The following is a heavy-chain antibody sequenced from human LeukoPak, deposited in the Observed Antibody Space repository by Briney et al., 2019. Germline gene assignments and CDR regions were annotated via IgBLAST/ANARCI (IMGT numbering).Heavy chain of an antibody. D-gene: IGHD4-17*01. CDR1: GFTFSSYW. J-gene: IGHJ4*01. Sequence: GGSLRLSCAASGFTFSSYWMHWVRQAPGEGLVWVSRINGDGSGTVYADSVKGRSTVSRDNAKNTLYLQMNSLRVADTAVYYCTKDKFGDYVFNDWGHGTLVSVSS. CDR2: INGDGSGT. CDR3: TKDKFGDYVFND. V-gene: IGHV3-74*01.